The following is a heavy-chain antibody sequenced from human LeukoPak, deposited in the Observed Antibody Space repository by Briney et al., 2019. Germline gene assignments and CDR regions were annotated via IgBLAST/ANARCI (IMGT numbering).Heavy chain of an antibody. Sequence: GGSLRLSCAASGFTFSSYAMSWVRQAPGKGLEWVAFIRYDGSNKYYADSVKGRFTISRDNSKNTLYLQMNSLRAEDTAVYYCAKMSSGVNFDYWGQGTLVTVSS. J-gene: IGHJ4*02. CDR3: AKMSSGVNFDY. CDR1: GFTFSSYA. V-gene: IGHV3-30*02. D-gene: IGHD6-25*01. CDR2: IRYDGSNK.